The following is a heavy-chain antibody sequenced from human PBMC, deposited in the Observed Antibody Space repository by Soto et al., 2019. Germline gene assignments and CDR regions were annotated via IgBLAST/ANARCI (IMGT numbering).Heavy chain of an antibody. CDR1: GFTFSNYA. J-gene: IGHJ4*02. V-gene: IGHV3-30-3*01. CDR2: ISFDGNNK. CDR3: GRCTGTSCHLGADF. D-gene: IGHD2-2*01. Sequence: QVQLVESGGGVGQPGRSLRLSCAASGFTFSNYALHWVRQAPGRGLEWVALISFDGNNKYYANSVKGRFTISRDNSKNTLYLQMNSLRAEDTAVYYCGRCTGTSCHLGADFWGQGTLVIVSS.